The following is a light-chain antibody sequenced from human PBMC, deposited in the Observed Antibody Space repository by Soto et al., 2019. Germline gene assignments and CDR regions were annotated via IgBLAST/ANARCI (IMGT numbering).Light chain of an antibody. V-gene: IGKV3-15*01. Sequence: EIVMTQSPATLSGSPGERATLSCRASQSISSNLAWYQQKPVQAPRLLMFRTSSRATGFPARFSDSVSGTKFNLTTTSLPSEDPGVYYCQQYNNWPRASLGGGTKVDI. CDR1: QSISSN. J-gene: IGKJ4*01. CDR3: QQYNNWPRAS. CDR2: RTS.